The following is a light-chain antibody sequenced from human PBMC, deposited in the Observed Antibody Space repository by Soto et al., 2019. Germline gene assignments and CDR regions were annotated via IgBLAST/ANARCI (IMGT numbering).Light chain of an antibody. Sequence: QSVLSQPRSVSGSXGQSVAISCTGTSNDVGGYNYVSWYQQHPGRVPKVIIYDVSQRPSGVPDRFSGSKSGNTASLAITGLQAEDEADYYCQSYDSSLSGLYVFGTGTKVTVL. V-gene: IGLV2-11*01. CDR1: SNDVGGYNY. J-gene: IGLJ1*01. CDR3: QSYDSSLSGLYV. CDR2: DVS.